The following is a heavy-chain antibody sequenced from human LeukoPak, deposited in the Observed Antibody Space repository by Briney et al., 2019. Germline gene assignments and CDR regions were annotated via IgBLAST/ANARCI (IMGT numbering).Heavy chain of an antibody. CDR1: GFTVSNNY. J-gene: IGHJ3*02. D-gene: IGHD6-19*01. CDR3: ARDPKPGIAVAVDAFGI. Sequence: GGSLRLSCAASGFTVSNNYMYSGGSTYYADSVKGRFTISRDNSKNTLYLQMNSLRAEDTAVYYCARDPKPGIAVAVDAFGIWGQGTMVTVSS. V-gene: IGHV3-53*01. CDR2: SGGST.